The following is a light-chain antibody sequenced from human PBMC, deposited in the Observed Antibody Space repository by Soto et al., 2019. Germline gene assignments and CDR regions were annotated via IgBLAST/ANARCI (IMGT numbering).Light chain of an antibody. CDR2: SAS. J-gene: IGKJ1*01. CDR1: QSVSSSH. CDR3: QRYGG. Sequence: DIVLTQSPGTLSLSPCERATLSCRASQSVSSSHLAWYQQKPGQAPRLLIYSASSRATGIPDRFSGSGSGTDFTLTISRLEPEDFAVYYCQRYGGFGQGTKVDNK. V-gene: IGKV3-20*01.